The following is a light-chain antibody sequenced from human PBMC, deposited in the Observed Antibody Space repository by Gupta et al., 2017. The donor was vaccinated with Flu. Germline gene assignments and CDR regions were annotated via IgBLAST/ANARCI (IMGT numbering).Light chain of an antibody. V-gene: IGLV2-23*01. CDR1: NFDVGTYNL. CDR3: RSYAVPNARV. J-gene: IGLJ1*01. Sequence: SALTQPASVSGSPRQSLTIACTGSNFDVGTYNLVYWYQQHPGKAPNLLIYDDNKRPSGVAPRFSGSKSGNTASLTISGLETDDEANYYCRSYAVPNARVFGNGTQVTVL. CDR2: DDN.